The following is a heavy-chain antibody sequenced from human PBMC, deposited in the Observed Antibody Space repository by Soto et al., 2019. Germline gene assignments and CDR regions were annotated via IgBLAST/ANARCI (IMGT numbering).Heavy chain of an antibody. Sequence: SETLSLTCTVSGGSISSYYWSWIRQPPGKGLEWIGYIYYSGSTNYNPSLKSRVTISVDTSKNQFSLKLSSVTAADTAVYYCASLPRVQPKNAIAAADTAYWGQGTLVTVSS. V-gene: IGHV4-59*08. D-gene: IGHD6-13*01. CDR2: IYYSGST. J-gene: IGHJ4*02. CDR3: ASLPRVQPKNAIAAADTAY. CDR1: GGSISSYY.